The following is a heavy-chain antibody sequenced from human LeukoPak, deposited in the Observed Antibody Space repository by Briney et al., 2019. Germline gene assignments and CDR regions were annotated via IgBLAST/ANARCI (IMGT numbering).Heavy chain of an antibody. D-gene: IGHD1-26*01. CDR1: GYSLTEVA. J-gene: IGHJ4*02. V-gene: IGHV1-24*01. Sequence: ASVKVSCKVSGYSLTEVAMHWVRQAPGKGLEWMGGFHPADGEKIFAQKFQGRVTMPEDTSTDTAYMELSSLRSEDTAVYYCARHVSWEPHYFDYWGQGTLVTVSS. CDR3: ARHVSWEPHYFDY. CDR2: FHPADGEK.